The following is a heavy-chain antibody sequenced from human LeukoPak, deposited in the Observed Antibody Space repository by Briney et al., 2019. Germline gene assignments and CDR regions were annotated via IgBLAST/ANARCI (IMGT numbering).Heavy chain of an antibody. CDR1: GGSISSSSYY. CDR3: AIHSSSWYGRDY. D-gene: IGHD6-13*01. Sequence: PSETLSLTCTVSGGSISSSSYYWGWIRQPPGKGLEWIGSIYYSGSTYYNPSLKSRVTISVDTSKNQFSLKLSSVTAADTAVYYCAIHSSSWYGRDYWGQGTLVTVSS. V-gene: IGHV4-39*07. CDR2: IYYSGST. J-gene: IGHJ4*02.